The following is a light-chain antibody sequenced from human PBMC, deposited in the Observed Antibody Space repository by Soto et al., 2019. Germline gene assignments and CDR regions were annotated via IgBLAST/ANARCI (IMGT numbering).Light chain of an antibody. V-gene: IGKV1-5*03. Sequence: DIQMTQSPSTLPASVGDRVIITCRASQGLTNALVWYQQKPGKAPNLLIYKASSLASGVPLRFSGSGSGTEFTLTISSLQPEDFATYYCQQHISYPRTFGHGTKVEIK. CDR1: QGLTNA. J-gene: IGKJ1*01. CDR3: QQHISYPRT. CDR2: KAS.